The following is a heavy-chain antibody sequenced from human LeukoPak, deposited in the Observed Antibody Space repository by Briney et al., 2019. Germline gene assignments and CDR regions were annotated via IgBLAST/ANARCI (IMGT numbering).Heavy chain of an antibody. J-gene: IGHJ4*02. CDR3: ARFGGDWGY. V-gene: IGHV3-74*01. CDR2: ISSDGSST. D-gene: IGHD3-16*01. Sequence: PGGSLSLSCAASGFTFSSSWMHWVRQPPGKGLVWVSRISSDGSSTNYAGSVKGRFTVSRDNAKNTLYLQMNSLRAEDTAMYYRARFGGDWGYWGQGTLVTVSS. CDR1: GFTFSSSW.